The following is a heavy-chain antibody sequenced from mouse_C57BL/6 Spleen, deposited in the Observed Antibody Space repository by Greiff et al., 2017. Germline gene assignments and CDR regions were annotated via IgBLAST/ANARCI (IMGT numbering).Heavy chain of an antibody. D-gene: IGHD1-1*01. CDR1: GYAFTNYL. CDR2: INPGRGGT. J-gene: IGHJ3*01. CDR3: ARSPTTVVATRGFAY. V-gene: IGHV1-54*01. Sequence: QVQLQQSGAELVRPGTSVKVSCKASGYAFTNYLIEWVKQRPGQGLEWIGVINPGRGGTNYNEKFKGKATLTADKSSSTAYMQLSSRTSEDSAVYFCARSPTTVVATRGFAYWGQWTLVTVSA.